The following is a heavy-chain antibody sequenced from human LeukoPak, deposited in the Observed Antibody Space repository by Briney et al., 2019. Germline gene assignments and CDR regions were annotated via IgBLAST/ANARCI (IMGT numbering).Heavy chain of an antibody. D-gene: IGHD3-22*01. Sequence: PSQTLSLACTVSGGSISSGGYYWSWIRQHPGKGLEWIGYIYYSGSTYYNPSLKSRVTISVDTSKNQFSLKLSSVTAADTAVYYCARTYYYDSSGYYYWGQGTLVTVSS. CDR3: ARTYYYDSSGYYY. V-gene: IGHV4-31*03. CDR1: GGSISSGGYY. CDR2: IYYSGST. J-gene: IGHJ4*02.